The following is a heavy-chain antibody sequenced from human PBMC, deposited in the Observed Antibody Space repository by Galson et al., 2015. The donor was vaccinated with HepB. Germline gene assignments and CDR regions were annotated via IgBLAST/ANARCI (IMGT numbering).Heavy chain of an antibody. CDR2: INTNTGNP. J-gene: IGHJ4*02. CDR1: GYIFTSYL. V-gene: IGHV7-4-1*02. CDR3: RYGDYRGDY. Sequence: SVKVSCKASGYIFTSYLMNWVRQAPGQGLEWMGWINTNTGNPTYAQGFTGRFVFSVDTSVSTAYLQISSLKAEDTAVYYWRYGDYRGDYWGQGTPVTVAS. D-gene: IGHD4-11*01.